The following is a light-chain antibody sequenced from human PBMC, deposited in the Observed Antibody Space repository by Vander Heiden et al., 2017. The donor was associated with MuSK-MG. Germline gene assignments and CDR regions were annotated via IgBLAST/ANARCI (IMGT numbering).Light chain of an antibody. CDR3: QQSDRVPLT. Sequence: DIQMTQSPSSLSASVGDRVTITCQASRDIRRYLNWYQQKAGKAPKLLIHDASSVETGVPSRFSGGGSGTDFSFNITSLQPEDFATYYCQQSDRVPLTFGGGTKVEI. CDR1: RDIRRY. CDR2: DAS. V-gene: IGKV1-33*01. J-gene: IGKJ4*01.